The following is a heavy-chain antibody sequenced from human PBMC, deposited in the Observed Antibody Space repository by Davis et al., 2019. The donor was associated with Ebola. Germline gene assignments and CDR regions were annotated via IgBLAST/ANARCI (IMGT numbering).Heavy chain of an antibody. Sequence: GESLKISCAASGFTFSSYSMNWVRQAPGKGLERVSYISSSSSTIYYADSVKGRFTISRDNSKNTLYLQMNSLRAEDTAVYYCTGAPRGYSYGYGGDYWGQGTLVTVSS. V-gene: IGHV3-48*01. D-gene: IGHD5-18*01. CDR3: TGAPRGYSYGYGGDY. CDR1: GFTFSSYS. J-gene: IGHJ4*02. CDR2: ISSSSSTI.